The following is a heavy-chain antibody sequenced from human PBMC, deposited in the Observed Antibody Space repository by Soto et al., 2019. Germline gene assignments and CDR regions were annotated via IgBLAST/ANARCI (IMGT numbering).Heavy chain of an antibody. V-gene: IGHV1-46*03. J-gene: IGHJ5*01. CDR1: GYSFTSHY. Sequence: ASVKVSCKAIGYSFTSHYMHWVRQAPGQGLEWMGTIYPGGVNIGYAQKFKGRVTMTKDTSTSTVYMELNSLTSEDTAVYYCARDQSWHDLVWWFASWGQ. CDR2: IYPGGVNI. D-gene: IGHD1-1*01. CDR3: ARDQSWHDLVWWFAS.